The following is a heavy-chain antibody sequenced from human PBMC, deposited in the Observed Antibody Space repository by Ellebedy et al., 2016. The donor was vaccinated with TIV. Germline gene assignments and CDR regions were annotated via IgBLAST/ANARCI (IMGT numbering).Heavy chain of an antibody. CDR1: GYTFTGYY. CDR2: INPNSGGT. Sequence: ASVKVSXXASGYTFTGYYMHWVRQAPGQGLEWMGWINPNSGGTNYAQKFQGRVTMTRDTSISTAYMELSSLRSEDTAVYYCARREPGPPYYYYGMDVWGKGTTVTVSS. CDR3: ARREPGPPYYYYGMDV. J-gene: IGHJ6*04. V-gene: IGHV1-2*02.